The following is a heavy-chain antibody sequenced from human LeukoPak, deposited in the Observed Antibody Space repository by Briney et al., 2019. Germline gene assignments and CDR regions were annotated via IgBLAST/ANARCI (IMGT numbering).Heavy chain of an antibody. V-gene: IGHV3-64*01. CDR2: ISNNGGST. D-gene: IGHD1-7*01. J-gene: IGHJ6*02. CDR1: GFTFSSYP. Sequence: GGSLRLSCAASGFTFSSYPMHWVRQAPGRGLEYLATISNNGGSTYYANSVKGRFTISRDNSKNTLYLQMGSLRAEDMAVYYCARGHNWNYGHYYYGMDVWGQGTAVTVSS. CDR3: ARGHNWNYGHYYYGMDV.